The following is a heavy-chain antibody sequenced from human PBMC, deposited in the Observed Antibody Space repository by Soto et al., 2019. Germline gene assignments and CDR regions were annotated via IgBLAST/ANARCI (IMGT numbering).Heavy chain of an antibody. CDR1: GCAIRNSNW. J-gene: IGHJ5*02. CDR2: IYHSGST. Sequence: PSDALSATYNTSGCAIRNSNWCRWLRQPPGNGLDWIGEIYHSGSTNYNPSLKSRVTISVDKSKNQFSLKLSSVTAADTAVYYCARVGGYCSSTSCYVRVYNWFDPWGQG. D-gene: IGHD2-2*01. V-gene: IGHV4-4*02. CDR3: ARVGGYCSSTSCYVRVYNWFDP.